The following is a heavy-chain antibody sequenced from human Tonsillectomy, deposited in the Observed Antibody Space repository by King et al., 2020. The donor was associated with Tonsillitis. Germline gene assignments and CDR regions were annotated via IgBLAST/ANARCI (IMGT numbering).Heavy chain of an antibody. Sequence: VQLVESGGGLVKPGGSLRLSCSASGFIFSNGWMTWVRQSPGTGLEWFGRIKSTNDGGTTDFAAPVEGRFTISRDVSKNTLYLQMNSLKTEDTAVYYCPTGPQWLVLVGYWGQGTLVTVSS. J-gene: IGHJ4*02. CDR2: IKSTNDGGTT. CDR1: GFIFSNGW. CDR3: PTGPQWLVLVGY. V-gene: IGHV3-15*01. D-gene: IGHD6-19*01.